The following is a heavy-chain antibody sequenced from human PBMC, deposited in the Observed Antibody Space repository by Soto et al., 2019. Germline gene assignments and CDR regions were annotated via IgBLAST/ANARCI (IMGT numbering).Heavy chain of an antibody. CDR3: AHRDYGDYFGYFNY. J-gene: IGHJ4*02. Sequence: SGPTLVNPTQTLTLTCTFSGFSLSTSGVGVGWIRQPPGKALEWLALIYWDDDKRYSPSLKSRLTITKDTSKNQVVLKMTNMDPVDTATYYCAHRDYGDYFGYFNYWGQGTLVTVSS. D-gene: IGHD4-17*01. V-gene: IGHV2-5*02. CDR1: GFSLSTSGVG. CDR2: IYWDDDK.